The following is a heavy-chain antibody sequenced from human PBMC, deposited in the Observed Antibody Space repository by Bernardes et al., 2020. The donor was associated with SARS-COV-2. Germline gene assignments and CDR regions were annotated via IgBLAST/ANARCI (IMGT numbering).Heavy chain of an antibody. Sequence: GGSLRLSCAASGFTFDDYGMSWVRQAPGKGLEWVSGINCNGGSTGYADSVKGRFTISRDNAKNSLYLQMNSLRAEDTALYYCARDKGVIVATTFDYWGQGTLVTVSS. V-gene: IGHV3-20*04. D-gene: IGHD5-12*01. CDR2: INCNGGST. CDR1: GFTFDDYG. CDR3: ARDKGVIVATTFDY. J-gene: IGHJ4*02.